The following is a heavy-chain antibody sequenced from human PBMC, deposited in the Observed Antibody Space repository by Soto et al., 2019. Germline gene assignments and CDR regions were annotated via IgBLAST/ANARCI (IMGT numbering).Heavy chain of an antibody. CDR1: GFTFSSYP. Sequence: GGSLRLSCAASGFTFSSYPMSWVRQAPGKGLEWVSAIDGSGDDTFYADSVTGRCTISRDNSKNTLYLQMNSLRAEDTAVYYCAKVNWPHPSGGDSWGQGTLVTVSS. D-gene: IGHD1-20*01. J-gene: IGHJ4*02. CDR2: IDGSGDDT. V-gene: IGHV3-23*01. CDR3: AKVNWPHPSGGDS.